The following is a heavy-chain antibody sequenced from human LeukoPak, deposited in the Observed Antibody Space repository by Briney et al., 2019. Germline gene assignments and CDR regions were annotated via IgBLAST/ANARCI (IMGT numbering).Heavy chain of an antibody. CDR2: FDPEDGET. D-gene: IGHD6-19*01. Sequence: ASVKVSRKVSGYTLTELSMHWVRQAPGKGLEWMGGFDPEDGETIYAQKFQGRVTMTEDTSTDTAYMELSSLRSEDTAVYYCATSPILIAVAGSIDYWGQGTLVTVSS. J-gene: IGHJ4*02. V-gene: IGHV1-24*01. CDR1: GYTLTELS. CDR3: ATSPILIAVAGSIDY.